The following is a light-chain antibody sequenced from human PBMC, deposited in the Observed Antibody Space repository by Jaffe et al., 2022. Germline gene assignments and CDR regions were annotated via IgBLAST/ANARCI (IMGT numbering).Light chain of an antibody. Sequence: AIQLTQSPSSLSASVGDRVTITCRASQGISSALAWYQQKPGKAPKLLIYDASSLESGVPSRFSGSGSGTDFTLTISSLQPEDFATYYCQQFNSYSALTFGGGTKVEIK. V-gene: IGKV1-13*02. CDR1: QGISSA. CDR3: QQFNSYSALT. J-gene: IGKJ4*01. CDR2: DAS.